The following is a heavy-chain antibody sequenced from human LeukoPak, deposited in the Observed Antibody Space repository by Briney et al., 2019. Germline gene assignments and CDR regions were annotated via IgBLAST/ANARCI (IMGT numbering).Heavy chain of an antibody. V-gene: IGHV3-33*01. CDR2: IWYDGSNK. CDR3: ARARGAASVSIWGLSAFDV. D-gene: IGHD5/OR15-5a*01. J-gene: IGHJ3*01. CDR1: GFTFSSFG. Sequence: PGGSLRLSCTTSGFTFSSFGMHWVRQAPGKGLEWVAVIWYDGSNKYYADSVKGRFTISRDNSKNTLYLQMDSLRAEDTAVYYCARARGAASVSIWGLSAFDVWGHGAVVTVSS.